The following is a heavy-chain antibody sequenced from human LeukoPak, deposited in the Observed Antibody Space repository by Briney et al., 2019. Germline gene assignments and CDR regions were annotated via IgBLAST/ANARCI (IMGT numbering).Heavy chain of an antibody. D-gene: IGHD3-3*01. CDR3: ATNDFWSGYYTGYYYYYMDV. CDR1: GGSISSGDYY. J-gene: IGHJ6*03. Sequence: SQTLSLTCTVSGGSISSGDYYWSWIRQPPGKGLQWIGNIYYSGSTYYNPSLKSRVTISVDTSKNQFSLKLTSVTAADTAVYYCATNDFWSGYYTGYYYYYMDVWGKGTTVTVSS. V-gene: IGHV4-30-4*08. CDR2: IYYSGST.